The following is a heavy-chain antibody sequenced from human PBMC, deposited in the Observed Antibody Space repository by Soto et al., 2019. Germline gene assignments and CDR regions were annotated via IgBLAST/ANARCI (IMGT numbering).Heavy chain of an antibody. V-gene: IGHV3-7*01. CDR1: GFTFSSYS. CDR2: IKQDGSAK. J-gene: IGHJ4*02. D-gene: IGHD2-15*01. CDR3: ARDFYGGFSYGPGDN. Sequence: GGSLRLSCAASGFTFSSYSMNWVRQAPGKGLEWVANIKQDGSAKRYLDSVRGRFTISRDNSKNSVYLQMNSLRAEDTALYYCARDFYGGFSYGPGDNWGQGTLVTVSS.